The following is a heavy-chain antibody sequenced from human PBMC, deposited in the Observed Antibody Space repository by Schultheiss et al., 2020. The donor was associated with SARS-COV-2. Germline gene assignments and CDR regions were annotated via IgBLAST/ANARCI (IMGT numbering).Heavy chain of an antibody. J-gene: IGHJ4*02. Sequence: SETLSLTCTVSGGSISSSSYYWGWIRQPPGKGLEWIGYIYYSGSTNYNPSLKSRVTISVDTSKKQFSLRLSSVTAADTAVYYCARTQEMATSIDYWGQGTLVTVSS. V-gene: IGHV4-61*05. D-gene: IGHD5-24*01. CDR3: ARTQEMATSIDY. CDR1: GGSISSSSYY. CDR2: IYYSGST.